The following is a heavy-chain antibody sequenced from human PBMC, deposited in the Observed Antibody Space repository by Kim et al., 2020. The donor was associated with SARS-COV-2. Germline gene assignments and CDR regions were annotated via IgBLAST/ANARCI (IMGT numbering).Heavy chain of an antibody. V-gene: IGHV3-53*01. CDR2: IYSGGST. D-gene: IGHD6-13*01. J-gene: IGHJ2*01. CDR1: GFTVSSNY. Sequence: GGSLRLSCAASGFTVSSNYMSWVRQAPGKGLEWVSVIYSGGSTYYADSVKGRFTISRDNSKNTLYLQMNSLRAEDTAVYYCARSLYVIAAAGQFPLYFDLWGRGTLVTVSS. CDR3: ARSLYVIAAAGQFPLYFDL.